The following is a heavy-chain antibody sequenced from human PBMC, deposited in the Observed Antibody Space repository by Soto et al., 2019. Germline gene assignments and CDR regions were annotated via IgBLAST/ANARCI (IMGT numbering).Heavy chain of an antibody. CDR3: ARAPARVDFEY. Sequence: GESLEISCKASGYRFTTYWIACVRQMPGKGLEWMGIIYPGDSDTRYGPSFQGQVTISADKSTTTAYLQWGSLKASDTAMYYCARAPARVDFEYWGKGTLVTVSS. J-gene: IGHJ4*02. V-gene: IGHV5-51*01. CDR1: GYRFTTYW. CDR2: IYPGDSDT.